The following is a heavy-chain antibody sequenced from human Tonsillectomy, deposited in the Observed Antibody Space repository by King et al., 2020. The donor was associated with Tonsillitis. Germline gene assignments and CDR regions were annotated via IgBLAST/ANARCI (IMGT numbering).Heavy chain of an antibody. CDR3: ATDFYLDHDTNTERDY. J-gene: IGHJ4*02. D-gene: IGHD2-8*01. CDR1: GLTFSDAW. CDR2: IESEGDGGTI. V-gene: IGHV3-15*04. Sequence: VQLVESGGGLVKPGGSLRLSCRVSGLTFSDAWMTWVRQAPGKGLEWIGRIESEGDGGTIDYAAPVKGRFTISRDDSENTAFLQMSGLKTEDTAIYYCATDFYLDHDTNTERDYWGQGTLVTVSS.